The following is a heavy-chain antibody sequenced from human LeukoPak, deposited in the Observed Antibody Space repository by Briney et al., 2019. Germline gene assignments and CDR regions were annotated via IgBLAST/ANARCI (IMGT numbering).Heavy chain of an antibody. D-gene: IGHD4-11*01. CDR3: ARAHGSLQWGAFDI. CDR2: ISYDGSNK. J-gene: IGHJ3*02. V-gene: IGHV3-30-3*01. Sequence: QPGGSLRLSCAASGFTFSNYWMHWVRQAPGKGLEWVAVISYDGSNKYYADSVKGRFTISRDNSKNTLYLQMNSLRAEDTAVYYCARAHGSLQWGAFDIWGQGTMVTVSS. CDR1: GFTFSNYW.